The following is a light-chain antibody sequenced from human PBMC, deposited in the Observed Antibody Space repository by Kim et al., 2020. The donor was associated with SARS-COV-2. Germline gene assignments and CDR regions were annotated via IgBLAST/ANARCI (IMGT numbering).Light chain of an antibody. CDR1: SSNIGSNT. CDR3: AAWDDSLNGRWV. CDR2: SNN. J-gene: IGLJ3*02. V-gene: IGLV1-44*01. Sequence: ELTQPPSASGTPGQRVTISCSGSSSNIGSNTVNWYQQLPGTAPKLLIYSNNQRPSGVPDRFSGSKSGTSASLAISGLQSEDEADYYCAAWDDSLNGRWVFGGGTQLTVL.